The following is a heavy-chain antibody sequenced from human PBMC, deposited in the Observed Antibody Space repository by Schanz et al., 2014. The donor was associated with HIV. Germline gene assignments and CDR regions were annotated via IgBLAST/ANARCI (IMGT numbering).Heavy chain of an antibody. CDR1: GGTFSTYA. V-gene: IGHV1-69*01. Sequence: QVHLVQSGAEVQKPGSSVKVSCKPSGGTFSTYAVSWVRQAPGQGLEWMGGIIPLFGTSNYAQKFQGRATITADESTSTAYMELSSLRSEDTAVYYCARTYTGDWSTGADWGQGTLVTVSS. D-gene: IGHD2-21*02. CDR2: IIPLFGTS. CDR3: ARTYTGDWSTGAD. J-gene: IGHJ4*02.